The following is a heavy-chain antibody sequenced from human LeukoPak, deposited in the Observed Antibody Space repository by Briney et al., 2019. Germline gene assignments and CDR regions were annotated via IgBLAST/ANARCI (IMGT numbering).Heavy chain of an antibody. CDR3: AGTTSSYFYYGMDV. J-gene: IGHJ6*02. V-gene: IGHV4-59*01. Sequence: SETLSLTCTVSGGSISSYYWSWIRQPPGKGLEWIGYLYYSRSTNYNPSLKSRVTISVDTSKNQFSLKLTSVTAADTAVYYCAGTTSSYFYYGMDVWGQGTTVIVS. CDR1: GGSISSYY. CDR2: LYYSRST. D-gene: IGHD2/OR15-2a*01.